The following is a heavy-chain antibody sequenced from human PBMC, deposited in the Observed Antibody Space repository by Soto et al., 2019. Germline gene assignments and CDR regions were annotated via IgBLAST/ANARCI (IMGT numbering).Heavy chain of an antibody. J-gene: IGHJ4*02. V-gene: IGHV4-59*01. D-gene: IGHD3-16*01. CDR1: SGSISSYY. CDR2: IYYSGST. Sequence: ETLSLTCTVSSGSISSYYWSWIRQPPGKGLEWIGYIYYSGSTDYDPSLKSRVTISVDTSKNQFSLKLSSVTAADTAVYYCARVGAAFDYWGQGTLVTVSS. CDR3: ARVGAAFDY.